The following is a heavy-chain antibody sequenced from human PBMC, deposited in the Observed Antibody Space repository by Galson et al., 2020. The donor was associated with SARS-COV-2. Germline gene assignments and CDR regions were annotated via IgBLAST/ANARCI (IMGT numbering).Heavy chain of an antibody. J-gene: IGHJ4*02. CDR1: GFTFSSYA. CDR3: ARGDPYGDYSLTPKPYYFDY. CDR2: ISYDGSNK. D-gene: IGHD4-17*01. Sequence: GGSLRLSCAASGFTFSSYAMHWVRQAPGKGLEWVAVISYDGSNKYYADSVKGRFTISRDNSKNTLYLQMNSLRAEDTAVYYCARGDPYGDYSLTPKPYYFDYWGQGTLVTVSS. V-gene: IGHV3-30*04.